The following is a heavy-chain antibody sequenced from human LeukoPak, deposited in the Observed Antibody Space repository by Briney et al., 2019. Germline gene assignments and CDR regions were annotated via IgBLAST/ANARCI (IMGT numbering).Heavy chain of an antibody. Sequence: PGGSLRLSCAASGFTFSSYWMSWVRQAPGKGLEWVANIKQDGSEKYYVDSVKGRFTISRDNSKNTLYLEMKSLRADDTAVYYCAKVELSASGGELDPWGQGTLVIVSS. J-gene: IGHJ5*02. CDR1: GFTFSSYW. CDR3: AKVELSASGGELDP. D-gene: IGHD3-16*02. V-gene: IGHV3-7*03. CDR2: IKQDGSEK.